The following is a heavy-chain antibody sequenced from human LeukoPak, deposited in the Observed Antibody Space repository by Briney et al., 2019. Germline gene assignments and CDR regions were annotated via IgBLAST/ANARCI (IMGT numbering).Heavy chain of an antibody. J-gene: IGHJ4*02. CDR3: GRGPAYSYGYLTR. CDR1: GGSISSSNW. V-gene: IGHV4-4*02. CDR2: IYHSGST. Sequence: PSETLSLTCAVSGGSISSSNWWSWVRQPPGKGLEWIGEIYHSGSTNYNPSLKRRVTISVDKSKNHFSLKLSSVTAADTAVYYCGRGPAYSYGYLTRWGQGTLVTVSS. D-gene: IGHD5-18*01.